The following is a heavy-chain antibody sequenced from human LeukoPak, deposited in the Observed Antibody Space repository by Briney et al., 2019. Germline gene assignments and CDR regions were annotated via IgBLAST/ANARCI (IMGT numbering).Heavy chain of an antibody. CDR2: INHSGST. V-gene: IGHV4-34*01. CDR3: ARDGVGDYFDY. CDR1: GGSFSGYY. D-gene: IGHD3-16*01. J-gene: IGHJ4*02. Sequence: SETLSLTCAVYGGSFSGYYWSWIRQPPGKGLEWIGEINHSGSTNYNPSLKSRVTISVDKSKNQFSLKLSSVTAADTAVYYCARDGVGDYFDYWGQGTLVTVSS.